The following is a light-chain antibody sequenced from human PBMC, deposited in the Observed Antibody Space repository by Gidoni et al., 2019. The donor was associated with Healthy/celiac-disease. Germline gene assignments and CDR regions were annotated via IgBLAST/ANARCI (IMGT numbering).Light chain of an antibody. CDR2: AAS. Sequence: DIQIAQSTSSLSASVGDRVTITCRASQSISSYLNWYQQKPGKDPKLLSYAASSLQSGVPSRFSGSGSGTDFTLTISSLQPEDFATYYCQQSYSTPRTFGGGTKVEIK. V-gene: IGKV1-39*01. CDR3: QQSYSTPRT. J-gene: IGKJ4*01. CDR1: QSISSY.